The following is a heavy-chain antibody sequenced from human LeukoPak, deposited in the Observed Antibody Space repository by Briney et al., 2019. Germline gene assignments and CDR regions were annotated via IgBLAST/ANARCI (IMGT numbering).Heavy chain of an antibody. CDR2: ISSSSSYI. Sequence: GGSLRLSCAASGFTFSSYSMNWVRQAPGKGLEWVSSISSSSSYIYYADSVKGRFTISRNNAKNSLFVPMSNLRAEDTAVYYCARVPRSGGSIDYWGQGTLVTVSS. CDR1: GFTFSSYS. J-gene: IGHJ4*02. CDR3: ARVPRSGGSIDY. D-gene: IGHD6-19*01. V-gene: IGHV3-21*04.